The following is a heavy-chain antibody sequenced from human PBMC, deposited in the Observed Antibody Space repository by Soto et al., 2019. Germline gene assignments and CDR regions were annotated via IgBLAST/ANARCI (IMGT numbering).Heavy chain of an antibody. D-gene: IGHD1-26*01. CDR2: TTVSGGET. CDR3: GKGGTGDVGDH. Sequence: EVQLLESGGGLVQPGVSLRLSCVASGFTFNNYGMTWVRQAPGKGLEWVSGTTVSGGETYYADSVKGRFTISRDNSKSTLLLQMNSLRAEDTAVYYCGKGGTGDVGDHWGQGTLVTVSS. CDR1: GFTFNNYG. V-gene: IGHV3-23*01. J-gene: IGHJ4*02.